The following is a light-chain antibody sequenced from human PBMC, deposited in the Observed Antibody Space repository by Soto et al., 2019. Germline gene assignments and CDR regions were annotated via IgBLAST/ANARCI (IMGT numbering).Light chain of an antibody. CDR3: SSYTSSSIPYV. CDR2: DVS. CDR1: SSDVGGYNY. Sequence: QSALTQPASVSGSPGQSITISCTGTSSDVGGYNYVSWYQQHPDKAPKLMIYDVSNRPSGVSNRFSGSQSGNPASLTISGLQAEDEADYYCSSYTSSSIPYVFGTGTKLTVL. J-gene: IGLJ1*01. V-gene: IGLV2-14*01.